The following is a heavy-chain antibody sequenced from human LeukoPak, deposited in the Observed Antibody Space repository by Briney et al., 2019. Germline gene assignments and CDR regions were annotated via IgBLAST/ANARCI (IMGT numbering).Heavy chain of an antibody. J-gene: IGHJ4*02. Sequence: GASVKVSRQALGYTFTDHYFHWLRQAPGQGIEWMGWIHPGRGDTNIAQKFQGRVSLTRDMSISTAYMELSRLASDDTAVYYCARDHNWGPDYWGQGTLVSVSS. V-gene: IGHV1-2*02. CDR2: IHPGRGDT. CDR3: ARDHNWGPDY. CDR1: GYTFTDHY. D-gene: IGHD7-27*01.